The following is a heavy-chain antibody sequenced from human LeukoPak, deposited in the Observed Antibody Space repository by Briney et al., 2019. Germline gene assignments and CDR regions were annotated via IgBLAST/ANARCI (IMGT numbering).Heavy chain of an antibody. Sequence: PGGSLRLSCAASGFTFSSYAMSWVRQAPGKGLEWVSAISGSGGSTYYADSVKGRFTISRDNSKNTLYLQMNSLIAEDTAVYYCAKTDIVVVPAAMRGYYFDYWGQGTLVTVSS. CDR2: ISGSGGST. V-gene: IGHV3-23*01. D-gene: IGHD2-2*01. CDR1: GFTFSSYA. J-gene: IGHJ4*02. CDR3: AKTDIVVVPAAMRGYYFDY.